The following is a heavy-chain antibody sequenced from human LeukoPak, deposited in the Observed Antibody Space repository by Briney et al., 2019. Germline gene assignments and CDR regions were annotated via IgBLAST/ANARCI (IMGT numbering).Heavy chain of an antibody. J-gene: IGHJ4*02. V-gene: IGHV3-21*01. CDR3: ARDLSFGTAARPYSY. D-gene: IGHD6-6*01. CDR1: GFTFSSYS. CDR2: ISSSSSYI. Sequence: PGGSLRLSCAASGFTFSSYSMNWVRQAPGKGLEWVSSISSSSSYIYYADSVKGRFTISRDNAKNSLYLQMNSLRAEDTAVYYCARDLSFGTAARPYSYWGQGTLVTVSS.